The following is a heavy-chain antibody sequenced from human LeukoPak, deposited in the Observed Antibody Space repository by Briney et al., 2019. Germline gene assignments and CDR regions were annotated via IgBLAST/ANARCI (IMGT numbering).Heavy chain of an antibody. CDR1: GASIKSDY. J-gene: IGHJ5*02. V-gene: IGHV4-59*12. D-gene: IGHD2-2*01. CDR2: IYHDGTT. CDR3: ARRLTQYDCFDP. Sequence: SETLSLTCTVSGASIKSDYWSWIRQPPGRGLEWIGYIYHDGTTNYNPSLGSRITMSVDTSKNQFSLHLNSVTPEDTAVYYCARRLTQYDCFDPWGQGILVTVSS.